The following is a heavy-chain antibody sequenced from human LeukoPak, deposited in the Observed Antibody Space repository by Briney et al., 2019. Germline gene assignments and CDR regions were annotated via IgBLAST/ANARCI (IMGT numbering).Heavy chain of an antibody. CDR2: ISGSGDST. D-gene: IGHD6-19*01. CDR3: ARRSGIAVAGAFDY. Sequence: GGSLRLSCAASGFTFSSYAMSWVRQAPGKGLEWVSAISGSGDSTYYADSVKGRFTISRDNSKNTLYLQMNSLRAEDTAVYYCARRSGIAVAGAFDYWGQGTLVTVSS. J-gene: IGHJ4*02. V-gene: IGHV3-23*01. CDR1: GFTFSSYA.